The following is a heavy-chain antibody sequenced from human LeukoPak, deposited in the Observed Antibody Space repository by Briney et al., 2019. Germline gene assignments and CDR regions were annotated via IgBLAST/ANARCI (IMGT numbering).Heavy chain of an antibody. CDR3: ARQRFTMRAYAGNWFDP. D-gene: IGHD3-10*01. Sequence: GESLKISCKGSGYSFTSYWIGWVRQMPGKGLEWMGIIYPGDSDTRYNPSFQDQVTISADKSISTAYLQWSSLEASDTAMYYCARQRFTMRAYAGNWFDPWGQGTLVTVSS. CDR1: GYSFTSYW. CDR2: IYPGDSDT. V-gene: IGHV5-51*01. J-gene: IGHJ5*02.